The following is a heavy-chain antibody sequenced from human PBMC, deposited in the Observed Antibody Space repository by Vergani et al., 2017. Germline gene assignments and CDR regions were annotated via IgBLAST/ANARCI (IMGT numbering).Heavy chain of an antibody. Sequence: QVQLVESGGGVVQPGGSLRLSCGASGFTFRIYGMHWGRQAPGKGLEWVAFIRYDGTKRFYGDSVKGRFTIPRDNSQTTLFLQMNSLRADDSAVYYCTKAGLYYSDNLHDSWGQGALVTVAS. D-gene: IGHD2-15*01. CDR3: TKAGLYYSDNLHDS. CDR1: GFTFRIYG. J-gene: IGHJ1*01. CDR2: IRYDGTKR. V-gene: IGHV3-30*02.